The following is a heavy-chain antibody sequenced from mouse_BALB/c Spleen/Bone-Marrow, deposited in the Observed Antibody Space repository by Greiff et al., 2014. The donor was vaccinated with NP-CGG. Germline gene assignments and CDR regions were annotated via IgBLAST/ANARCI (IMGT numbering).Heavy chain of an antibody. V-gene: IGHV1-7*01. CDR3: ARGLRDWYFDV. CDR2: INPSTGNT. CDR1: GYTFTTYW. J-gene: IGHJ1*01. D-gene: IGHD2-4*01. Sequence: QVQLQQPGAELAKPGASVKMSCKASGYTFTTYWIHRVKQRPGQGLEWIGYINPSTGNTEYNQKFRDRATLTADKSSSTPYMQLSSLTSEDSAVYYCARGLRDWYFDVWGAGTTVTVSS.